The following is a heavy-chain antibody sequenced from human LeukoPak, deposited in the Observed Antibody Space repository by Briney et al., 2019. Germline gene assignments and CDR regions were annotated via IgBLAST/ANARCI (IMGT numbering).Heavy chain of an antibody. CDR3: ARGADTGSYSSLVYFDY. D-gene: IGHD3-10*01. Sequence: ASVKVSCKASGYTFTSYGISWVRQAPGQGLEWMGLISAYSGNTNFAQKLQGRVTMTTDTSTSTAYMELRSLRSDDTAVYFCARGADTGSYSSLVYFDYWGQGTLVTVSS. CDR2: ISAYSGNT. J-gene: IGHJ4*02. V-gene: IGHV1-18*01. CDR1: GYTFTSYG.